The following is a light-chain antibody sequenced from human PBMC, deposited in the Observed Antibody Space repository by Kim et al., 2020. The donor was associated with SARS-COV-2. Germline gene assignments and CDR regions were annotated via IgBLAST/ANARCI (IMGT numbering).Light chain of an antibody. Sequence: QTATLTCTGNSNNVGNQGASWLQHHQGHPPKVLSYRSNNRPSGISERFSASRSRNTASLTVTGLQPEDEADYYCSAWDSSLNAVVFGGGTQLTVL. CDR3: SAWDSSLNAVV. J-gene: IGLJ2*01. CDR1: SNNVGNQG. V-gene: IGLV10-54*04. CDR2: RSN.